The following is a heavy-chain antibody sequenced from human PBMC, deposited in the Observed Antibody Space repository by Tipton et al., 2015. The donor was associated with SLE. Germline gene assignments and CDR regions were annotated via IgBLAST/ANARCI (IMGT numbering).Heavy chain of an antibody. CDR1: GGSISSYY. Sequence: TLSLTCTVSGGSISSYYWSWIRQPPGKGLEWIGYIYYSGSTNYNPSLKSRVTISVDTSKNQFSLKLSSVTAADTAVYYCARGYSSSWYFDYWGQGTLVTVSS. D-gene: IGHD6-13*01. CDR3: ARGYSSSWYFDY. J-gene: IGHJ4*02. CDR2: IYYSGST. V-gene: IGHV4-59*01.